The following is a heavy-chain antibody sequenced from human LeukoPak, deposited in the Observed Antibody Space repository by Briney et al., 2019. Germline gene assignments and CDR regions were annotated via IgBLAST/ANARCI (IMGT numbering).Heavy chain of an antibody. V-gene: IGHV4-39*07. CDR3: ARDRDVDDFDY. CDR2: MSYSGKI. CDR1: GDSITKKNFF. D-gene: IGHD2-15*01. Sequence: SETLSLTCTISGDSITKKNFFWGRIRQPPGKGLEWIVSMSYSGKIYYNPSLKSRVSISIDTSKNQLSLKLNSVTAADTAMYHCARDRDVDDFDYWGRGTLVIVSS. J-gene: IGHJ4*01.